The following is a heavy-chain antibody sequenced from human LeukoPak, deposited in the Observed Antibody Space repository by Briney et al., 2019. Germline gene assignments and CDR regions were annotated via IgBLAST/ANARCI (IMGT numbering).Heavy chain of an antibody. CDR2: ISYDGSNK. V-gene: IGHV3-30*03. D-gene: IGHD4-17*01. CDR3: ATSPLRGHFDY. Sequence: GGSLRLSCAASGFTFSTYDMHWVRQAPGKGLEWVAFISYDGSNKYYADSVKGRFTISRDNSKNTLYLQMNSLRAEDTAVYYCATSPLRGHFDYWGQGTLVTVST. J-gene: IGHJ4*02. CDR1: GFTFSTYD.